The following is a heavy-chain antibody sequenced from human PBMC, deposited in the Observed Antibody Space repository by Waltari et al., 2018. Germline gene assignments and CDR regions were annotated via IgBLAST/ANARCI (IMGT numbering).Heavy chain of an antibody. Sequence: QVQLQESGPGLVKPSETLSLTCTVPGGSISSHYWSWIRQPPGKGLEWIGYIYYSGSTNYNPSLKSRVTISVDTSKNQFSLKLSSVTAADTAVYYCARDAYYDNPRGFDPWGQGTLVTVSS. V-gene: IGHV4-59*11. CDR3: ARDAYYDNPRGFDP. CDR2: IYYSGST. J-gene: IGHJ5*02. D-gene: IGHD3-22*01. CDR1: GGSISSHY.